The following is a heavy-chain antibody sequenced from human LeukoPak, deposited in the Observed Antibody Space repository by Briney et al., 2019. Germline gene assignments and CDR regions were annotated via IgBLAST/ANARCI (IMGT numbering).Heavy chain of an antibody. J-gene: IGHJ4*02. Sequence: SETLSLTCSVSGGSISNYYWSWIRQPPGKGLELIGYIYYIGRSDDNPSLKSRVTISVDTSKNQFSLKLRSVTAADTAVYYCAREIFYYDSSGYYYFDYWGQGTLVTVSS. CDR1: GGSISNYY. D-gene: IGHD3-22*01. V-gene: IGHV4-59*12. CDR3: AREIFYYDSSGYYYFDY. CDR2: IYYIGRS.